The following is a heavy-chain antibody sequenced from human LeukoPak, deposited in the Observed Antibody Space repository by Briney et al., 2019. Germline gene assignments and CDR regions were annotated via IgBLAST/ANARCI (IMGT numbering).Heavy chain of an antibody. CDR2: TYPGDSDT. D-gene: IGHD3-10*01. Sequence: GESLKISCKGSGYSFTSDWIGWVRQMPGKGLEWMGITYPGDSDTRYSPSFQGQVTISADKSISTAYLQWSSLKASDTAMYYCATYAGRSSKYFQHWGQGTLVTVSS. J-gene: IGHJ1*01. V-gene: IGHV5-51*01. CDR3: ATYAGRSSKYFQH. CDR1: GYSFTSDW.